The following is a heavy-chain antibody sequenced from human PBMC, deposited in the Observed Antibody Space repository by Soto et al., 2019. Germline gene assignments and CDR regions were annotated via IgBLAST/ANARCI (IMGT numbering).Heavy chain of an antibody. CDR2: IYYSGST. D-gene: IGHD5-18*01. CDR1: GGSISNYY. J-gene: IGHJ4*02. V-gene: IGHV4-59*01. Sequence: QVQLQESGPGLVKPSETLSLTCTVSGGSISNYYWSWIRQPPGKGLESIGYIYYSGSTNYNPTLKRRVTISVDTPKNPFSLKLSSVTAADTAVYYCESGRGYSYGSFDYWGQGTLVSVSS. CDR3: ESGRGYSYGSFDY.